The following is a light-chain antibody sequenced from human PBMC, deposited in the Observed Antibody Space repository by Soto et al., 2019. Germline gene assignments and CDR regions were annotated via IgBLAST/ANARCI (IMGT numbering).Light chain of an antibody. CDR3: MHARQTLIT. CDR2: LGS. V-gene: IGKV2-28*01. J-gene: IGKJ4*01. CDR1: QSLLHSNGYNY. Sequence: DIVMTQSPLSLPVTPGEPASISCRSSQSLLHSNGYNYLDWYLQKPGQSPQLLIYLGSNRASGVPDRFSGSGSGTDFTLKISRVEADDLCVYYFMHARQTLITFGGETKVEIK.